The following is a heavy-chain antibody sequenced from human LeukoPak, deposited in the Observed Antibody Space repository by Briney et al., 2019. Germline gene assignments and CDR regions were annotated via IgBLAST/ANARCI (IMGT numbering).Heavy chain of an antibody. CDR2: IRNKAFRETS. CDR3: ARAGIVAVIGYGMDA. J-gene: IGHJ6*02. D-gene: IGHD5-12*01. CDR1: GFTFSDYA. Sequence: GRSLRLSCTTSGFTFSDYALSWVRQAPGKGLEWVSLIRNKAFRETSEYAASVEGRFSISRDASKSIVYLQMNSLQTEDTAVYYCARAGIVAVIGYGMDAWGRGTTVTVSS. V-gene: IGHV3-49*04.